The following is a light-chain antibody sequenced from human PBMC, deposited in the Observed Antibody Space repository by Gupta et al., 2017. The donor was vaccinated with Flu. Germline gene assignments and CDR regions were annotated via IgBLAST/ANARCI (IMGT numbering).Light chain of an antibody. Sequence: DIVMTQSQLSLPVTPGEPASISCSTGQSLLQSNGITYLHWYLQKPGQSQHLLIYSGSRRAYGVPDRFSGSGYGTEFTLNITSGEAEDAGVYYCKQGLRTPFPFGRGTQVEIK. V-gene: IGKV2-28*01. CDR1: QSLLQSNGITY. J-gene: IGKJ1*01. CDR2: SGS. CDR3: KQGLRTPFP.